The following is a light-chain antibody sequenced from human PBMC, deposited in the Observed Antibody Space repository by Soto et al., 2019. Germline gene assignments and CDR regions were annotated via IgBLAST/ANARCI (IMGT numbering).Light chain of an antibody. CDR1: QSVSSH. CDR3: QQFGDWPS. CDR2: DSS. V-gene: IGKV3-15*01. Sequence: EIRMTQSPAILSVSPGESATLSCRVSQSVSSHVVWYQQKPGQDPRLLISDSSTTCFPARFSGSGSGTDFTLTIRSLQSDDSAIYYCQQFGDWPSFGLGTQRQI. J-gene: IGKJ1*01.